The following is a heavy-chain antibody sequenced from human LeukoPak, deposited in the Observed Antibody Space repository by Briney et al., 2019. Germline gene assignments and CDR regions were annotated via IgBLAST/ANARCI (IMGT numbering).Heavy chain of an antibody. CDR1: GGSISSRSYY. CDR3: ARGPSRITIFGVVTNQFDY. V-gene: IGHV4-39*07. CDR2: IYYSEGT. J-gene: IGHJ4*02. D-gene: IGHD3-3*01. Sequence: SETLSFTCTVSGGSISSRSYYWGWIRQPPGKGLEWIGSIYYSEGTYYNPSLKSRVTISIGTSKNQFSLKLSSVTAADTAVYYCARGPSRITIFGVVTNQFDYWGQGTLVTVSS.